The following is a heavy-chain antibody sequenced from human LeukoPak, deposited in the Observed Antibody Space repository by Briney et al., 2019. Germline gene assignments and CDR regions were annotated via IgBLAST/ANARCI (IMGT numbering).Heavy chain of an antibody. V-gene: IGHV3-73*01. CDR3: TSYDILTGYFGY. CDR1: GFTFSGSA. Sequence: PGGSLRLSCAASGFTFSGSATHWVRQASGKGLEWVGRIRSKANSYATAYAASVKGRFTISRDDSKNTAYLQMNSLKTEDTAVYYCTSYDILTGYFGYWGQGTLVTVSS. J-gene: IGHJ4*02. D-gene: IGHD3-9*01. CDR2: IRSKANSYAT.